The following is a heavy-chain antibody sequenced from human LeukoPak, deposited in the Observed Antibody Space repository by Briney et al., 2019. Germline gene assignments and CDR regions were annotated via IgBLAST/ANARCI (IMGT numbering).Heavy chain of an antibody. V-gene: IGHV3-21*01. CDR2: ISSSSSYI. D-gene: IGHD2-2*01. Sequence: GGSLRLSCAASGFSVSNNYMSWVRQAPGKGLEWVSSISSSSSYIYYADSVKGRFTISRDNAKNSLYLQMNSLRAEDTAVYYCARENQYQLLSNYYYYYYMDVWGKGTTVTVSS. J-gene: IGHJ6*03. CDR3: ARENQYQLLSNYYYYYYMDV. CDR1: GFSVSNNY.